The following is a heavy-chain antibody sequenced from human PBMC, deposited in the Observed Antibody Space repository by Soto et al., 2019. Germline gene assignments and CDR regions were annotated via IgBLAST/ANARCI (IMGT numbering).Heavy chain of an antibody. V-gene: IGHV3-53*05. J-gene: IGHJ1*01. Sequence: QPGGSLRLSCAASGFIGSNTYMSWVRQAPGKGLEWVSFIYSGGSTFYADSVKGRFTVSRDSSTNMLYLQMSSLRSDDTAVYYCARTDYGDYTGLPYFQHWGQGTLVTVSS. CDR1: GFIGSNTY. CDR2: IYSGGST. CDR3: ARTDYGDYTGLPYFQH. D-gene: IGHD4-17*01.